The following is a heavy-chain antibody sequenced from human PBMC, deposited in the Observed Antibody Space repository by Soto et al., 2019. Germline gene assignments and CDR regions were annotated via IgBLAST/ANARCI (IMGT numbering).Heavy chain of an antibody. Sequence: GGSLRLSCGVSGFTVTSNGVSWVRQAPGKGLEWVSAISPNGQGIWYADSVKGRFTISRDISRNTVFLQMDSLRAEDTAVYYCAKDRKYPRDYFHYWGQGTLVTVSS. CDR3: AKDRKYPRDYFHY. D-gene: IGHD6-6*01. CDR1: GFTVTSNG. J-gene: IGHJ4*02. CDR2: ISPNGQGI. V-gene: IGHV3-23*01.